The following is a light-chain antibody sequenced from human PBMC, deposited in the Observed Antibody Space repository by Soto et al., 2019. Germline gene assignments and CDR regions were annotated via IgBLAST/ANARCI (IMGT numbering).Light chain of an antibody. J-gene: IGKJ1*01. V-gene: IGKV4-1*01. CDR3: QQYYSTPRT. CDR1: LSVLYSSNNKNY. Sequence: DIVMTQSPDSLAVSLGERATINCKSSLSVLYSSNNKNYLAWYQQRPGQPPKLLIYWASTRESGVPDRFSGNGSGTDFTLTISSLQAEDVAVYYCQQYYSTPRTFGQGTKVEIK. CDR2: WAS.